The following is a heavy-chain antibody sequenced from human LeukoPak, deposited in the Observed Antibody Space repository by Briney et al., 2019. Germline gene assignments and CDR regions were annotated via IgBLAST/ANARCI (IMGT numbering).Heavy chain of an antibody. CDR3: ARGCYYYGSGSYCLYGMDV. CDR2: IIPIFGIA. Sequence: SVKVSCKASGGTFSSYAISWVRQAPGQGLEWMGRIIPIFGIANYAQKFQGRVTITADKSTSTAYMELSSLRSEDTAVYYCARGCYYYGSGSYCLYGMDVWGQGTTVTVPS. V-gene: IGHV1-69*04. J-gene: IGHJ6*02. D-gene: IGHD3-10*01. CDR1: GGTFSSYA.